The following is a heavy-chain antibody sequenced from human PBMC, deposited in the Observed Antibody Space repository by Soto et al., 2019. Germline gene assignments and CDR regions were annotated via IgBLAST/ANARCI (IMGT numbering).Heavy chain of an antibody. CDR3: ARDLGAVTTIRLEN. D-gene: IGHD2-21*02. CDR2: ISSSGYI. J-gene: IGHJ1*01. CDR1: GFTFSNSG. Sequence: EVQLLESGGGLVKPGGSLRLSCAASGFTFSNSGMNWVRQAPGQVLAWVSSISSSGYIFYADSVQGQFTIPRDNAKDAMYVQMNILRAEDTAVYYCARDLGAVTTIRLENWWQGALVTVSS. V-gene: IGHV3-21*01.